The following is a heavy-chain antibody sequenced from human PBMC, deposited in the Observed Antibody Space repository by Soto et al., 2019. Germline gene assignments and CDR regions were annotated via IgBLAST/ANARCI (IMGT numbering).Heavy chain of an antibody. CDR1: GFTFSSYS. J-gene: IGHJ6*01. V-gene: IGHV3-21*01. Sequence: EVQLVESGGGLVKRGGSLRLSCAASGFTFSSYSMNWVRQAPGKGLEWVSSISSSSSYIYYADSVKGRFTISRDNAKKSLYLQMNSLRVEDTAVYYCARTYCSGGSCYGYYYYYYYGMDVW. CDR2: ISSSSSYI. D-gene: IGHD2-15*01. CDR3: ARTYCSGGSCYGYYYYYYYGMDV.